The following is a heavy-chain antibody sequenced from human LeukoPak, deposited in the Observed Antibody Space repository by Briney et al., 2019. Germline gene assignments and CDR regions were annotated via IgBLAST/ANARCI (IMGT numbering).Heavy chain of an antibody. D-gene: IGHD2-15*01. CDR1: GFTFRTYW. J-gene: IGHJ6*03. V-gene: IGHV3-7*01. CDR2: IKQDGNEK. Sequence: PGGSLRLSCAASGFTFRTYWMSWVRQAPGKGLEWVANIKQDGNEKYYVDSVKGRFTISRDNAKNSLDLQMNSLRAEDTAVYYCARVLRYCSGGNCYSGGLGYMDVWGKGTTVTISS. CDR3: ARVLRYCSGGNCYSGGLGYMDV.